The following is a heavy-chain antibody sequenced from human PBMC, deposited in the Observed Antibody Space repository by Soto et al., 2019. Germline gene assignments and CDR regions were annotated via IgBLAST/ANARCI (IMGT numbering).Heavy chain of an antibody. V-gene: IGHV1-69*12. D-gene: IGHD2-15*01. CDR2: IIPIFGTA. Sequence: QVQLVQSGAEVKKPGSSVKVSCKASGGTFSSYAISWVRQAPGQGLEWMGGIIPIFGTANYAQKLQGRVTITADEPTSTASMELSSLGSEDTAVYYSARVRCSGGSCRLPMPLRWFDPWGQGTLVTVSS. CDR3: ARVRCSGGSCRLPMPLRWFDP. J-gene: IGHJ5*02. CDR1: GGTFSSYA.